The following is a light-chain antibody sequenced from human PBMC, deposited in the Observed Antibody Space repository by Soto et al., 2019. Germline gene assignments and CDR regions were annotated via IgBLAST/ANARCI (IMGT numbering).Light chain of an antibody. CDR3: QQYNSYSPT. J-gene: IGKJ1*01. CDR2: KAS. CDR1: QSISSW. Sequence: DIQMTQSPSTLSASVGDRVTITCRASQSISSWLAWYQQKPGKAPKLLIYKASTLESGVPSRFSGSGSGKEFTLTISSLQPDDVATYYCQQYNSYSPTFGQGTKVEIK. V-gene: IGKV1-5*03.